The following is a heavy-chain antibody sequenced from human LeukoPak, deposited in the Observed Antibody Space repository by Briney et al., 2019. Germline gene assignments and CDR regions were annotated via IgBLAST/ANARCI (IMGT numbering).Heavy chain of an antibody. CDR2: ISCYNGDT. J-gene: IGHJ4*01. CDR1: GYTFNHHG. D-gene: IGHD6-19*01. Sequence: GASVTVSCKASGYTFNHHGISWVRQAPGQGLEWMGWISCYNGDTNYAQKFQGRVTMSTDTSTSTAYMALTGLRSDDTAVYYCVRDPTNTSGRYAYFDYWGQGTLVTVSS. V-gene: IGHV1-18*01. CDR3: VRDPTNTSGRYAYFDY.